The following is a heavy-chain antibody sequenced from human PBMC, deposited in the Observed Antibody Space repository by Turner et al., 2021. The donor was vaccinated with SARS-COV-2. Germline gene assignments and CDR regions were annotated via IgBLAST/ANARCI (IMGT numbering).Heavy chain of an antibody. CDR2: IKTKTDGGTT. Sequence: EVLLVESGGGLVKPGWSLRLSCAASGFTFSNAWMSRVRQAAGKGLEWVGRIKTKTDGGTTDYAAPVKGRFTISRDESKNTLYLQMNSLKTEDTAVYYCTTHSSPDYWGQGTLVTVSS. D-gene: IGHD4-4*01. J-gene: IGHJ4*02. CDR3: TTHSSPDY. V-gene: IGHV3-15*01. CDR1: GFTFSNAW.